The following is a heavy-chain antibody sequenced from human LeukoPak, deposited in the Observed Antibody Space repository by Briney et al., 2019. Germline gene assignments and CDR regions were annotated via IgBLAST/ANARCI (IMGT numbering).Heavy chain of an antibody. CDR3: AKEGEVVPAAPSAFDI. Sequence: GGSLRLSCAASGFTFSSYGMHWVRQAPGKGLEGVAFIRYDGSNKYYADSVKGRFTISRDNSKNTLYLQMNSLRAEDTAVYYCAKEGEVVPAAPSAFDIWGQGTMVTVSS. CDR1: GFTFSSYG. D-gene: IGHD2-2*01. V-gene: IGHV3-30*02. J-gene: IGHJ3*02. CDR2: IRYDGSNK.